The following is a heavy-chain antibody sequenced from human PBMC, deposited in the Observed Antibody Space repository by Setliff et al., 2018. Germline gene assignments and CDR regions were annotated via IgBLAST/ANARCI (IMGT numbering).Heavy chain of an antibody. D-gene: IGHD3-22*01. CDR3: ARINFYVSSGYYYAPDY. Sequence: GASVKVSCKTSGYTFTNYGITWVRQAPGQGLEWMGWINNYNTNTNYAQKLQGRVTMTTDTSTSTAYVELRSLRSDDSAVYYCARINFYVSSGYYYAPDYWGQGTLVTVSS. J-gene: IGHJ4*02. V-gene: IGHV1-18*01. CDR2: INNYNTNT. CDR1: GYTFTNYG.